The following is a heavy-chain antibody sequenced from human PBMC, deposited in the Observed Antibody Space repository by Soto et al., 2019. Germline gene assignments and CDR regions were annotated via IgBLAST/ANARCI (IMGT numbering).Heavy chain of an antibody. D-gene: IGHD6-6*01. J-gene: IGHJ4*02. V-gene: IGHV4-59*01. Sequence: PSETLSLTCTVSGGSIRSYYWSWIRQPPGKGLEWIGHVYDSGITNYNPSLKSRVTISKDTSTNQFSLKLSSVTAADTAVYYCAGPMAAQSDYWGQGTLVTVS. CDR1: GGSIRSYY. CDR3: AGPMAAQSDY. CDR2: VYDSGIT.